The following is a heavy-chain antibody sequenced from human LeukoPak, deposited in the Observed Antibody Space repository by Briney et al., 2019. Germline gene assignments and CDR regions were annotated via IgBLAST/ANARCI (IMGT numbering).Heavy chain of an antibody. V-gene: IGHV3-21*01. CDR3: AGATVAPDVFDI. J-gene: IGHJ3*02. CDR2: ISSSSTYI. Sequence: PGGSLRLSCAASGFSFSTYYVNWVRQAPGKGLEWVSCISSSSTYIYYADSVRGRFAISRDNAKNSLYLQMNSLRAEDTAVYYCAGATVAPDVFDIWGQGTMVTVSS. D-gene: IGHD5-12*01. CDR1: GFSFSTYY.